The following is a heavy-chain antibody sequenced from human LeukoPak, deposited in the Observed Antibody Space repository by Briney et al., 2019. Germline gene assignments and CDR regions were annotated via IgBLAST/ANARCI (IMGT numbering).Heavy chain of an antibody. CDR3: TRDVSGNVGFDY. D-gene: IGHD4-23*01. V-gene: IGHV4-59*01. J-gene: IGHJ4*02. CDR1: GGSISSYY. CDR2: IYYSGST. Sequence: SETLSLTCTVSGGSISSYYWSWIRQPPGKGLEWMGYIYYSGSTNYNPSLKSRVTISVDTSKKQFSLKLNSVTAADTAVYFCTRDVSGNVGFDYWGQGTLVTVSS.